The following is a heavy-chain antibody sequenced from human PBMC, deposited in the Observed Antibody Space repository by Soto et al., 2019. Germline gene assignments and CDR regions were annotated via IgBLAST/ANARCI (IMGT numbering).Heavy chain of an antibody. V-gene: IGHV3-33*01. CDR2: IWYDGSNK. D-gene: IGHD6-13*01. Sequence: TGGSLRLSCAASGFTFSSYGMHWVRQAPGKGLEWVAVIWYDGSNKYYADSVKGRFTISRDNSKNTLYLQMNSLRAEDTAVYYCARGLAAARSYYYCMDVWGQGTTVRVS. J-gene: IGHJ6*02. CDR3: ARGLAAARSYYYCMDV. CDR1: GFTFSSYG.